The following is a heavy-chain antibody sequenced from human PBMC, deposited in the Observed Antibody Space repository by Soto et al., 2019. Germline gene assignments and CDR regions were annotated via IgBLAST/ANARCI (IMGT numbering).Heavy chain of an antibody. V-gene: IGHV1-8*01. CDR1: GYIFTNND. J-gene: IGHJ5*02. D-gene: IGHD3-16*01. CDR3: ARMATFGSLNWFDP. Sequence: VKVSCKASGYIFTNNDVSWVRQATGQGLEWMGWMNPGSGDTGYAQKFQGRVTMTRDISIATAYMELSSLRSDDTAIYYCARMATFGSLNWFDPWGQGTLVTVSS. CDR2: MNPGSGDT.